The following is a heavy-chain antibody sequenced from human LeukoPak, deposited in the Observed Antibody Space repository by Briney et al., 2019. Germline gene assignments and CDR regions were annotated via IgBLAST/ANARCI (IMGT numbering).Heavy chain of an antibody. J-gene: IGHJ4*02. V-gene: IGHV1-69*05. CDR2: IIPIFGTA. D-gene: IGHD6-19*01. CDR1: GGTFSSYA. Sequence: ASVKDSCKASGGTFSSYAISWVRQAPGQGLEWMGRIIPIFGTANYAQKFQGRVTITTDESTSTAYMELSSLRSEDTAVYYCVFGYSSGWYQDYFDYWGQGTLVTVSS. CDR3: VFGYSSGWYQDYFDY.